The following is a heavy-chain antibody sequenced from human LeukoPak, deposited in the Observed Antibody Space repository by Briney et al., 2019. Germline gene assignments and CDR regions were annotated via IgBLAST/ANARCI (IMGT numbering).Heavy chain of an antibody. D-gene: IGHD3-10*01. CDR3: ARWGDSEAYGSGSYDKYYFDY. Sequence: SETLSLTCTVSGGSISSSSYYWGWIRQPPGKGLEWIGSIYYSGSTYYNPSLKSRVTISVDTSKNQFSLELSSVTAADTAVYYCARWGDSEAYGSGSYDKYYFDYWGQGTLVTVSS. J-gene: IGHJ4*02. CDR1: GGSISSSSYY. CDR2: IYYSGST. V-gene: IGHV4-39*01.